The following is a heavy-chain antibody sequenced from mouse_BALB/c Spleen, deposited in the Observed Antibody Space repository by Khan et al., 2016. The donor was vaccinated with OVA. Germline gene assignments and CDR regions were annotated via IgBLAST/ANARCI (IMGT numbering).Heavy chain of an antibody. Sequence: QVQLKQSGPGLVAPSQSLSITCTVSGFSLTSYDISWIRQPPRKGLEWLGVIWTGGGTNYNSAFMSRLRLSQDNSKSEVILKMKILQSVNTSIYYCVRRGNYYGSFYWYFDVWGAGTTVTVSS. CDR1: GFSLTSYD. CDR2: IWTGGGT. CDR3: VRRGNYYGSFYWYFDV. J-gene: IGHJ1*01. D-gene: IGHD1-1*01. V-gene: IGHV2-9-2*01.